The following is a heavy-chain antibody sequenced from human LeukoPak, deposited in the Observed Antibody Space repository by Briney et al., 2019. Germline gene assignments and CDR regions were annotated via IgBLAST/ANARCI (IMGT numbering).Heavy chain of an antibody. Sequence: GRSLRLSCAASGFTFSSYGMHWVRQAPGKGLEWVAVIWYDGSNKYYADSVKGRFTISRDNSKNTLYLQMNSLRAEDTAVYYCATSSATNCSSTSCYNNYWGQGTLVTVSS. J-gene: IGHJ4*02. V-gene: IGHV3-33*01. CDR2: IWYDGSNK. CDR1: GFTFSSYG. CDR3: ATSSATNCSSTSCYNNY. D-gene: IGHD2-2*02.